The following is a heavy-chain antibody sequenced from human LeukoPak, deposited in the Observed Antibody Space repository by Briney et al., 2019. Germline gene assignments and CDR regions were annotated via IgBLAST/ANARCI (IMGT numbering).Heavy chain of an antibody. Sequence: ASVKVSCKASGYTFTGYYIHWVRQAPGQGLEWMGWINPNSGGTNYAQKFQGRVTMTRDTSISTAYMELRSLRSDDTAVYYCASSYCSGGSCPGDFDYWGQGTLVTVSS. CDR3: ASSYCSGGSCPGDFDY. J-gene: IGHJ4*02. CDR1: GYTFTGYY. CDR2: INPNSGGT. V-gene: IGHV1-2*02. D-gene: IGHD2-15*01.